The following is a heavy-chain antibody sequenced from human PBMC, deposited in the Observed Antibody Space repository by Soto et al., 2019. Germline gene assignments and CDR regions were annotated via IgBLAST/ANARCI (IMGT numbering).Heavy chain of an antibody. V-gene: IGHV3-53*01. CDR3: VRDKGAYYSHLVY. CDR1: GLGVRNNY. Sequence: EVRLEESGGGLIQPGGSLRLSCTAYGLGVRNNYMSWVRQAPGMGLEWVSVIYNDGTTYYADSVKGRFTLSRDTSKNTLSLQMDSLRAEDTAVYYCVRDKGAYYSHLVYWGQGTLVTVSS. D-gene: IGHD3-22*01. CDR2: IYNDGTT. J-gene: IGHJ4*02.